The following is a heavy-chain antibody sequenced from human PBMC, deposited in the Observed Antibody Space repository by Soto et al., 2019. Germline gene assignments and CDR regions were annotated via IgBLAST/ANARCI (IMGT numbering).Heavy chain of an antibody. CDR1: GESFSGYY. CDR3: ARVPSYSRTAAGDLGY. V-gene: IGHV4-34*01. J-gene: IGHJ4*02. D-gene: IGHD6-13*01. CDR2: INHSGST. Sequence: PSETLSLTCAVYGESFSGYYWNWIRQPPGKGLEWIGEINHSGSTNYNPSLKSRFTISVDTSKNQFSLKLSSVTAADTAVYYCARVPSYSRTAAGDLGYWGQGTVVTVYS.